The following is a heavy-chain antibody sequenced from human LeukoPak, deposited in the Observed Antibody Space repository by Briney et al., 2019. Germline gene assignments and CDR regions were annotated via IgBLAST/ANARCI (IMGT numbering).Heavy chain of an antibody. CDR1: GFTFSDYY. V-gene: IGHV3-30*03. CDR3: ARARPLSGRPPNHFDY. Sequence: GGSLRLSCVASGFTFSDYYMSWIRQAPGKGLEWVAVISYDGSNKYYADSVKGRFTISRDNSKNTLYLQMHSLRAEDTAVYFCARARPLSGRPPNHFDYWGQGTLVTVPS. J-gene: IGHJ4*02. CDR2: ISYDGSNK.